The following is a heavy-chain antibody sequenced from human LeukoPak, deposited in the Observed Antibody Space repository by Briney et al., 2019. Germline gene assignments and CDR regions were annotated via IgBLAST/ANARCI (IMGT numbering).Heavy chain of an antibody. J-gene: IGHJ4*02. CDR3: AKDQGVTVTTGYNY. CDR2: IRYDGSNE. V-gene: IGHV3-30*02. Sequence: PGGSLRLSCAASGFTFSSYGMHWVRQAPGKGLEWVAFIRYDGSNEYYADSVKGRFTISRDNSKNTLYLQMNSLRAEDTAVYYCAKDQGVTVTTGYNYWGQGTLVTVSS. D-gene: IGHD4-17*01. CDR1: GFTFSSYG.